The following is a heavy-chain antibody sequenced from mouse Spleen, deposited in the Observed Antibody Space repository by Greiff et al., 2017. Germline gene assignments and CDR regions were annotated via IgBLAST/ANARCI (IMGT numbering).Heavy chain of an antibody. J-gene: IGHJ2*01. V-gene: IGHV5-6*02. D-gene: IGHD4-1*01. Sequence: EVKLMESGGDLVKPGGSLKLSCAASGFTFSSYGMSWVRQTPDKRLEWVANISSGGSYTYYPDSVKGRFTISRDNAKNTLYLQMSSLKSEDTALYYCARRELGFDYWGQGTTLTVSS. CDR3: ARRELGFDY. CDR2: ISSGGSYT. CDR1: GFTFSSYG.